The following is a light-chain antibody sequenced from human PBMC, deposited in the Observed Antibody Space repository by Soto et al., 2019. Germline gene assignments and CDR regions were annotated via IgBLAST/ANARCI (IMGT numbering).Light chain of an antibody. CDR3: QHYTSYSET. Sequence: DIQMTQSPSALSGTVGDRVTITCRASQTISSWLAWYQQKPGKAPKLLIYKASTLKSGVPSRFSGSGPGTEFTLTISSLQPDDFATYYCQHYTSYSETFGQGTKVDIK. J-gene: IGKJ1*01. V-gene: IGKV1-5*03. CDR2: KAS. CDR1: QTISSW.